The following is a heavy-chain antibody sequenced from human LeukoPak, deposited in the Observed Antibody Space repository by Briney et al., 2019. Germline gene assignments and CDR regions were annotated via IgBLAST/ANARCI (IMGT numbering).Heavy chain of an antibody. J-gene: IGHJ4*02. V-gene: IGHV3-15*01. CDR3: TTVRWGGAIELHY. CDR1: GFIFSSAW. Sequence: MSGGSLRLSCATSGFIFSSAWMTWVRQAPGKGLEWVGRIKSKIDGGTIDYAAPVKGRFTISRDDSKNMLYLQVNSLETEDTAVYYCTTVRWGGAIELHYWGQGTLVTVSS. D-gene: IGHD2-21*01. CDR2: IKSKIDGGTI.